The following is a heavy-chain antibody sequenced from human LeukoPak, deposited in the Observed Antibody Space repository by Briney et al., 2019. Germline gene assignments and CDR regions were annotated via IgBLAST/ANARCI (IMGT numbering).Heavy chain of an antibody. CDR1: GFTVSEND. CDR3: ARAPGSTWYFDS. D-gene: IGHD6-13*01. CDR2: VYSGGSP. Sequence: GGSLRLSCAASGFTVSENDMSWVRQAPGKGLEWVSVVYSGGSPYYADSVKGRFTISRDISKNTLYLQVNSLRVEDTALYYCARAPGSTWYFDSCGHGTLVTVSS. V-gene: IGHV3-66*01. J-gene: IGHJ4*01.